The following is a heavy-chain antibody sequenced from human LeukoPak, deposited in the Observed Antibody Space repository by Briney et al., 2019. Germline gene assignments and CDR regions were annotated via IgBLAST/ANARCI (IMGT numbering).Heavy chain of an antibody. CDR1: GFTFSSYA. J-gene: IGHJ4*02. V-gene: IGHV3-30*04. CDR2: ISYDGSNK. D-gene: IGHD2-15*01. Sequence: GGSLRLSCAASGFTFSSYAMHWVRQAPGKGLEWVAVISYDGSNKYYADSVKGRFTISRDNSKNTLYLQMNSLRAEDTAVYYCARGGTGYCSGGSCYLSPFDYWGQGTLVTVSS. CDR3: ARGGTGYCSGGSCYLSPFDY.